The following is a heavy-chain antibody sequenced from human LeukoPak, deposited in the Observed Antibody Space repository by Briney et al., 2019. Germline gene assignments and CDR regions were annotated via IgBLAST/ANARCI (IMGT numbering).Heavy chain of an antibody. CDR1: GFSFTNYD. CDR3: VRGSTVTYNMDV. CDR2: IGTAGDT. Sequence: TGGSLRLSCAASGFSFTNYDTHWVRQPTGKGLEWVATIGTAGDTYYAGSVKGRFTISRENGKSSLYLQISSLRAGDTAVYYCVRGSTVTYNMDVWGQGTTVIVSS. V-gene: IGHV3-13*01. D-gene: IGHD4-17*01. J-gene: IGHJ6*03.